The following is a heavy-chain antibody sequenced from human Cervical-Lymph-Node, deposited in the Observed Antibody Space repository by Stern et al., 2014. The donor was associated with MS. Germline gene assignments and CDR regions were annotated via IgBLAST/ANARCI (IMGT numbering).Heavy chain of an antibody. CDR2: IYPNSANT. CDR3: ARGLGVTAFDF. Sequence: VQLVESGAEVKKPGASVKVSCKVSGYTFTDYYFHWLRQAPGPGLEWMGRIYPNSANTINPQKLPGMVIMTRDTSISTVYMELNNLRLDDTAVYYCARGLGVTAFDFWGQGTLVTVSS. J-gene: IGHJ4*02. V-gene: IGHV1-2*06. CDR1: GYTFTDYY. D-gene: IGHD4-11*01.